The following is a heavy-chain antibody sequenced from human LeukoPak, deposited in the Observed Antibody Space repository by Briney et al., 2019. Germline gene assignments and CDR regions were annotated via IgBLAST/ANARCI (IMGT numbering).Heavy chain of an antibody. CDR3: ARGSNYYGSGSAYYYYMDV. D-gene: IGHD3-10*01. V-gene: IGHV4-4*07. Sequence: SETLSLTCTFSGGSLNNFYWSWIRQPAGKGLEWIGRIHASENTNYNASLKSRVTMSVDTSKNQFSLKLSSVTAADTAVYYCARGSNYYGSGSAYYYYMDVWGKGTTVTVSS. J-gene: IGHJ6*03. CDR1: GGSLNNFY. CDR2: IHASENT.